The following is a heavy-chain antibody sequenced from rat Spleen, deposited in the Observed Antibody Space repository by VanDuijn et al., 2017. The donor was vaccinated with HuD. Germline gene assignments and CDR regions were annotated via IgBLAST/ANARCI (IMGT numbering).Heavy chain of an antibody. CDR2: ISTGGTNT. Sequence: EVQLVESGGGLVQPGGSLKLSCAASGFSFVDYYMARVRQAPTKGLEWVAYISTGGTNTYFRDSVKGRFTISRDNAKSTLYLQMDSLRSEDTATYYCTTAGSTTDYYYAGGFDFWGQGVMVTVSS. D-gene: IGHD1-6*01. V-gene: IGHV5-27*01. CDR3: TTAGSTTDYYYAGGFDF. CDR1: GFSFVDYY. J-gene: IGHJ2*01.